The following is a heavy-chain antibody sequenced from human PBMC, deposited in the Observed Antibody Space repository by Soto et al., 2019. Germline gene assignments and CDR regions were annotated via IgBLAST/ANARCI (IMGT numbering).Heavy chain of an antibody. V-gene: IGHV3-64*01. J-gene: IGHJ4*02. D-gene: IGHD2-2*01. Sequence: EVQLVESGGGLVQPGGSLRLSCAASGFTFSSYAMHWVRQAPGKGLEYVSAISSNGGSTYYANSVKGRFTISRDNSKNTLYLQMGSVSAEDMAVYYCAREGYCSITSGYSFDYWGQGTLVTVSS. CDR3: AREGYCSITSGYSFDY. CDR1: GFTFSSYA. CDR2: ISSNGGST.